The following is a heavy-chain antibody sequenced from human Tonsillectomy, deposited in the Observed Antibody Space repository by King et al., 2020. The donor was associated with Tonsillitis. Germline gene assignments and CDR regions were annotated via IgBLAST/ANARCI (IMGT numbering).Heavy chain of an antibody. CDR1: GYTFTGYY. V-gene: IGHV1-2*02. J-gene: IGHJ5*02. Sequence: QLVQSGAEVKKPGASVKVSCKASGYTFTGYYMHWVRQAPGQGLEWMGWINPNSGGTNYAQKFQGRVTMTRDTSISTAYMELSRLRSDDTAVYYCAREVFRGYNHFGGVDSGFDLWGQGTLVTVSS. D-gene: IGHD5-24*01. CDR2: INPNSGGT. CDR3: AREVFRGYNHFGGVDSGFDL.